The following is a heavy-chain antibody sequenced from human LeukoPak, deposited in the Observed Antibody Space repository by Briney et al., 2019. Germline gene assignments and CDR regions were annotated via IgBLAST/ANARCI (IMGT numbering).Heavy chain of an antibody. V-gene: IGHV1-46*01. J-gene: IGHJ4*02. CDR1: GYTFTSYY. Sequence: ASVKVSCKASGYTFTSYYMHWVRQAPGQGLEWMGIINPSGGSTSYAQKFQGRVTMTRDTSTSTVYMEPSSLRSEDTAVYYCARDTRGSDGYKAGTFDYWGQGTLVTVSS. D-gene: IGHD5-24*01. CDR2: INPSGGST. CDR3: ARDTRGSDGYKAGTFDY.